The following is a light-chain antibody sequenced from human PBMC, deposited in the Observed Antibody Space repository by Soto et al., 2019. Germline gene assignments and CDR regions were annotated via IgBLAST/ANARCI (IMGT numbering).Light chain of an antibody. J-gene: IGKJ1*01. CDR1: QPISTW. CDR2: DAS. CDR3: HQYNYYRPT. Sequence: DIQVTQSPSTLCASVGDRVTITCRASQPISTWLAWYQEKPGKAPKLLIYDASSLEGGVPSRFSGSGSGTEFTLTISSLQPDDFATYYCHQYNYYRPTFGQGTKVDIK. V-gene: IGKV1-5*01.